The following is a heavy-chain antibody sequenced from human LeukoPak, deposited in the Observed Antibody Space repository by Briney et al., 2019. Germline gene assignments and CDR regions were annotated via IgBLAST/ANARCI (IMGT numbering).Heavy chain of an antibody. CDR1: GGSISDSY. CDR3: ARLSTVTTSFDY. Sequence: SETLSLTCTVSGGSISDSYWVWIRQPAGKGLEWIGRIYSTGGTSYNPSLKSRVSMSVDTSKNQFSLKLSSVTAADTAVYYCARLSTVTTSFDYWGQGTLVTVSS. D-gene: IGHD4-17*01. V-gene: IGHV4-4*07. CDR2: IYSTGGT. J-gene: IGHJ4*02.